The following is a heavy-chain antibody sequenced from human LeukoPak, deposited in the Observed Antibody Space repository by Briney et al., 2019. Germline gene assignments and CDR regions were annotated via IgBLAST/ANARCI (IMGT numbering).Heavy chain of an antibody. CDR2: IYNSGNT. J-gene: IGHJ3*02. D-gene: IGHD1-26*01. Sequence: SETLSLTCTVSGGSISSSSYYWGWIRQPPGKGLEWIGNIYNSGNTYYHPSLKSRVTISVDTSKNHISLRLSSVTAADTAVYYCASFDTSDAFDIWGQGTMVIVSS. CDR1: GGSISSSSYY. CDR3: ASFDTSDAFDI. V-gene: IGHV4-39*02.